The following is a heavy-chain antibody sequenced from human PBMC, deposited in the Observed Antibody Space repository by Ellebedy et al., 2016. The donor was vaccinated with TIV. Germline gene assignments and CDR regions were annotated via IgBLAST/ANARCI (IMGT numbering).Heavy chain of an antibody. V-gene: IGHV1-2*04. CDR3: LRGLRSFDY. D-gene: IGHD5/OR15-5a*01. CDR2: INPNSGGT. J-gene: IGHJ4*02. Sequence: ASVKVSCKASGYTFTGYYMHWVRQAPGQGLEWMGWINPNSGGTNYAQKFQGWVTMTRDTSTSTVYMELRSLRSDDTAVYYCLRGLRSFDYWGQGTLVTVSS. CDR1: GYTFTGYY.